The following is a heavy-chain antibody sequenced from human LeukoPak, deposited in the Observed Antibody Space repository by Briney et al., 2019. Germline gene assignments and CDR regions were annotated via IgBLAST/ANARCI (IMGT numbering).Heavy chain of an antibody. CDR3: ARAPLGRYCSGDSCYSSPGAFDF. CDR2: IKQAGSET. D-gene: IGHD2-15*01. Sequence: GGSLRLSCAASGFTFGSYWMSWVRQSPGKGLEWVANIKQAGSETYYVDFVKGRFTVSRDNAKNSLYVQMDSLRAEDTAVYYCARAPLGRYCSGDSCYSSPGAFDFWGPGTMVTVSS. V-gene: IGHV3-7*01. CDR1: GFTFGSYW. J-gene: IGHJ3*01.